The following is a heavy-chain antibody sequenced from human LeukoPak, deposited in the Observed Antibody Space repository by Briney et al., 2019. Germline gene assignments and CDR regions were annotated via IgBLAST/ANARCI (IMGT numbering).Heavy chain of an antibody. Sequence: GESLKISCKGSGYSFTTYWIGWVRQMPGKGLEWMGIIYPGDSDTRYSPSFQGQVTISADKSISTAYLQWSSLKASDTAMYYCARQRSTAYYDSSGLPYDAFDIWGQGTMVTVSS. CDR2: IYPGDSDT. CDR3: ARQRSTAYYDSSGLPYDAFDI. D-gene: IGHD3-22*01. CDR1: GYSFTTYW. V-gene: IGHV5-51*01. J-gene: IGHJ3*02.